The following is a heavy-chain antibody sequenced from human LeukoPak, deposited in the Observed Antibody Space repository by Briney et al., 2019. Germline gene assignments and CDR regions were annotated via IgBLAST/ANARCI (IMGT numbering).Heavy chain of an antibody. CDR2: INPNSGGT. Sequence: ASVKVSCKASGYTFTGYYMHWVRQAPGQGLEWMEWINPNSGGTNYAQKFQGRVTMTRDTSIGTAYMELSRLRSDDTAVYYCARDLPARDDAFDIWGQGTMVTVSS. V-gene: IGHV1-2*02. CDR3: ARDLPARDDAFDI. J-gene: IGHJ3*02. CDR1: GYTFTGYY.